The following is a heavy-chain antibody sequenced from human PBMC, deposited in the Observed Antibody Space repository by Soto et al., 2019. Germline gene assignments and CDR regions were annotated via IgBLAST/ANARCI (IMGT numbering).Heavy chain of an antibody. J-gene: IGHJ4*02. Sequence: QITLKEPGPTLVKPTQTLTLTCTFSGFSLSTSGVGVGWIRQPPGKALEWLALIYWDDDKRYSPSLKSRLTITKDTSKNQVVLTMTNMDPVDTATYYCAHRPYYYDSSGYSAFDYWGQGTLVTVSS. D-gene: IGHD3-22*01. CDR3: AHRPYYYDSSGYSAFDY. V-gene: IGHV2-5*02. CDR1: GFSLSTSGVG. CDR2: IYWDDDK.